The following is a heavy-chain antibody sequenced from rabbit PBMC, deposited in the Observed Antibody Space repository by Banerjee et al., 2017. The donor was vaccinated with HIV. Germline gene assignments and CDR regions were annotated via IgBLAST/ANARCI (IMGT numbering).Heavy chain of an antibody. V-gene: IGHV1S45*01. CDR3: ARSGAGVSGYAYEDTRLEL. D-gene: IGHD6-1*01. Sequence: QEQLVESGGGLVQPEGSLTLTCTASGFSFSSNYYMSWVRQAPGKGLEWIGCIHTGFRNIFYASGASGRFTISKTSSTTVTLQLTSLTDADTATYFCARSGAGVSGYAYEDTRLELWGPGTLVTVS. J-gene: IGHJ3*01. CDR2: IHTGFRNI. CDR1: GFSFSSNYY.